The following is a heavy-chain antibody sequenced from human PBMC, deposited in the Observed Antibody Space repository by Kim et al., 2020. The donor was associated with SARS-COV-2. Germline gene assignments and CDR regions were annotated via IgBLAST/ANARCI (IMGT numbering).Heavy chain of an antibody. Sequence: SETLSLTCTVSGGSISSYYWSWIRQPAGKGLEWIGRIYTSGSTNYNPSLKSRVTMSVDTSKNQFSLKLSSVTAADTAVYYCARDLYSSSPHGGYGMDVWGQGTTVTVSS. CDR1: GGSISSYY. J-gene: IGHJ6*02. CDR3: ARDLYSSSPHGGYGMDV. CDR2: IYTSGST. V-gene: IGHV4-4*07. D-gene: IGHD6-6*01.